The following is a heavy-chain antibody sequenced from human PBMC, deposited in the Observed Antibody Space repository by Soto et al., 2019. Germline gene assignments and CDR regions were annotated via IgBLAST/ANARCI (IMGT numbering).Heavy chain of an antibody. D-gene: IGHD3-16*02. CDR1: CYTFTSYG. Sequence: ASVKVSCKASCYTFTSYGISWVRQAPGQGLEWMGWISAYNGNTNYAQKLQGRVTMTTDTSTSTAYMELRSLRSDDTAVYYCARDAYYDYVWGSYRTHHAFDIWGQGTMVTVSS. V-gene: IGHV1-18*04. J-gene: IGHJ3*02. CDR3: ARDAYYDYVWGSYRTHHAFDI. CDR2: ISAYNGNT.